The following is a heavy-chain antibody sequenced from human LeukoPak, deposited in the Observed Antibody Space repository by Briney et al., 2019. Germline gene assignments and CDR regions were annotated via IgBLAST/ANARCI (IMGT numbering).Heavy chain of an antibody. Sequence: GLAVRLSCAACGFSFSSWLMMWVRQAPGKRLDGVASRKEDGWEIYFVDAVQGRFTISRANAKSSVNLQMNSLRGEATAVYYCARENWGRFDYWGQGTLVTVSS. CDR2: RKEDGWEI. J-gene: IGHJ4*02. CDR1: GFSFSSWL. V-gene: IGHV3-7*01. CDR3: ARENWGRFDY. D-gene: IGHD7-27*01.